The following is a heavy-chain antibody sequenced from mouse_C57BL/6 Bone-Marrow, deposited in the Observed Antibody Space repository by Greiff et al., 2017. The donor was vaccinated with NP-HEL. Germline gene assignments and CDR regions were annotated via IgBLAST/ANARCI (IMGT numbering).Heavy chain of an antibody. V-gene: IGHV1-69*01. CDR2: IDPSDSYT. D-gene: IGHD2-5*01. CDR3: ARFYYSNEGFAY. J-gene: IGHJ3*01. Sequence: QVQLQQSGAELVMPGASVKLSCKASGYTFTSYWMHWVKQRPGQGLEWIGEIDPSDSYTNYNQKFKGKSTLTVDKSSSTAYMQLSSLTSEDSAVYYCARFYYSNEGFAYWGQGTLVTVSA. CDR1: GYTFTSYW.